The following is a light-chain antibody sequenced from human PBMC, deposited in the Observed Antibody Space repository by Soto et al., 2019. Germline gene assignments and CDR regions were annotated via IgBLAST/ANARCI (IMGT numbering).Light chain of an antibody. Sequence: QSALTQPASVSASPGQSVTISCAGTSSDVGGYNYVSWYQQRPGRAPKLMIYEVTYRPSGVSNRFSGSKSGNTASLTISGLQAEDEADYYCSSYTTSSTLVFGTGTK. CDR3: SSYTTSSTLV. V-gene: IGLV2-14*01. CDR2: EVT. CDR1: SSDVGGYNY. J-gene: IGLJ1*01.